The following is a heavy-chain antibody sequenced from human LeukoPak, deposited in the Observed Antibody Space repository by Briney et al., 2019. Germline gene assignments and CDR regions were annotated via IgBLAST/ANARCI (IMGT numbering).Heavy chain of an antibody. CDR3: ARGRITMVREARPPPHFDY. V-gene: IGHV4-34*01. J-gene: IGHJ4*02. Sequence: KPSETLSLTCAVYGGSFSGYYWSWIRQPPGKGLEWIGEINHSGSTNYNPSLKSRVTISVDTSKNQFSLKLSSVTAADTAVYYCARGRITMVREARPPPHFDYWGQGTLVTVSS. D-gene: IGHD3-10*01. CDR1: GGSFSGYY. CDR2: INHSGST.